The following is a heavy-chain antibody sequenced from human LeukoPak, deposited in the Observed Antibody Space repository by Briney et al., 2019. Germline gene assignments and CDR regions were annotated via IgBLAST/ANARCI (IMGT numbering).Heavy chain of an antibody. CDR1: GGSISSGGYY. CDR2: IDYSGST. Sequence: SETLSLTCTVSGGSISSGGYYWSWIRQHPVKGLEWVGYIDYSGSTYYNPSLKSRLTISMDTSKNQFSLRLSSVTAADTAVCYCARDPGKDGYNYSFDYWGQGTLVTVSS. V-gene: IGHV4-31*03. CDR3: ARDPGKDGYNYSFDY. J-gene: IGHJ4*02. D-gene: IGHD5-24*01.